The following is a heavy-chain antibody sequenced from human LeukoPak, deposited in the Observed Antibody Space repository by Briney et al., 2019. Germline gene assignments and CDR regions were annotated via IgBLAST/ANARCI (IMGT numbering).Heavy chain of an antibody. D-gene: IGHD4-23*01. CDR3: ATELATVITIARHY. J-gene: IGHJ4*02. CDR2: FDPEDGET. Sequence: ASVKVSCKVSGYTLTELSMHWVRQAPGKGLEWMGGFDPEDGETIYAQKFQGRVTMTEDTSTDTAYMELSSLRSEDTAVYYCATELATVITIARHYWAQGTLVTVSS. CDR1: GYTLTELS. V-gene: IGHV1-24*01.